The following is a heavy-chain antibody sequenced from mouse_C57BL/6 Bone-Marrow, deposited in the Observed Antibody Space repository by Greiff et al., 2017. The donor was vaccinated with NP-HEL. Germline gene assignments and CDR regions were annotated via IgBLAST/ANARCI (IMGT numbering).Heavy chain of an antibody. V-gene: IGHV1-54*01. CDR3: ARSHYHGSSYSY. CDR1: GYAFTNYL. J-gene: IGHJ2*01. D-gene: IGHD1-1*01. Sequence: LQESGAELVRPGTSVKVSCKASGYAFTNYLIEWVKQRPGQGLEWIGVINPGSGGTNYNEKFKGKATLTADKSSSTAYMQLSSLTSEDSAVYFCARSHYHGSSYSYWGQGTTLTVSS. CDR2: INPGSGGT.